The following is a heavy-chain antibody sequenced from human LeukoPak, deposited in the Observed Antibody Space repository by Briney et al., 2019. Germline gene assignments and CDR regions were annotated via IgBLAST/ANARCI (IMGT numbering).Heavy chain of an antibody. J-gene: IGHJ4*02. D-gene: IGHD6-13*01. Sequence: SLRLSSVSSGFTFDDYAMHWVRPAPAKGMEWVAGISWNSGSIGYADSVKGRFTISRDNAKNSLYLKMNILRAEDTALYSCAKDKIAPGIAGADTMDYWGQGTLVTVSS. CDR3: AKDKIAPGIAGADTMDY. CDR2: ISWNSGSI. V-gene: IGHV3-9*01. CDR1: GFTFDDYA.